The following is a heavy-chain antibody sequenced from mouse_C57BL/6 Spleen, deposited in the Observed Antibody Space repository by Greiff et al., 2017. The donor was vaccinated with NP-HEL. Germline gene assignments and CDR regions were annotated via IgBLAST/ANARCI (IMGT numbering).Heavy chain of an antibody. D-gene: IGHD2-10*02. CDR3: ARRCEYGNEVGFAD. J-gene: IGHJ3*01. CDR1: GYTFTDYY. Sequence: EVQLQQSGPELVKPGASVKISCKASGYTFTDYYMNWVKQSHGKSLEWIGDINPNNGGTSYNQKFKGKATLTVDKSSSTAYMELRSLTSEDSAVYYCARRCEYGNEVGFADWGQGTLVTVSA. V-gene: IGHV1-26*01. CDR2: INPNNGGT.